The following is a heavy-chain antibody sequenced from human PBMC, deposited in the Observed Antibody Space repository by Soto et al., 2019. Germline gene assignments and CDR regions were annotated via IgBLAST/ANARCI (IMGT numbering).Heavy chain of an antibody. CDR1: GGTFSSYA. J-gene: IGHJ3*02. V-gene: IGHV1-69*01. CDR3: ARRRYYYDSSGSTADAFDI. Sequence: QVQLVQSGAEVKKPGSSVKVSCKASGGTFSSYAISWVRQAPGQGLEWMGGIIPIFGTANYAQKFQGRVTITSDASTSTAYMELSSLRSEDTAVYYCARRRYYYDSSGSTADAFDIWGQGTMVTVSS. D-gene: IGHD3-22*01. CDR2: IIPIFGTA.